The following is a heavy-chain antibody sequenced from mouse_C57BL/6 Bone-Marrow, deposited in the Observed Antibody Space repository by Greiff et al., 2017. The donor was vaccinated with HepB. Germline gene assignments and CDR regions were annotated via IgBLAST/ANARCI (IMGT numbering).Heavy chain of an antibody. D-gene: IGHD1-1*01. CDR1: EYEFPSHD. CDR2: INSDGGST. CDR3: ARHADYYGSSYVSWYFDV. Sequence: DVMLVESGGGLVQPGESLKLSCESNEYEFPSHDMSWVRKTPEKRLELVAAINSDGGSTYYPDTMERRFIISRDNTKKTLYLQMSSLRSEDTALYYCARHADYYGSSYVSWYFDVWGTGTTVTVSS. V-gene: IGHV5-2*01. J-gene: IGHJ1*03.